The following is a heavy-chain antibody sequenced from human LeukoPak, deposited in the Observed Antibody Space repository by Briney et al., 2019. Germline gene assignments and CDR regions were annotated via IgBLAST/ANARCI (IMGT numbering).Heavy chain of an antibody. CDR2: IWNDASNQ. CDR3: AKDAQRGFDYSNSLEK. CDR1: KFTFSHYG. Sequence: GGSLRLSCTASKFTFSHYGMHWVRQAPGKGLEWVAVIWNDASNQYYADSVKGRLTVSRDNSQNTLYLQMNSLRPEDTAVYYCAKDAQRGFDYSNSLEKWGKGTLVTVSS. D-gene: IGHD4-11*01. J-gene: IGHJ4*02. V-gene: IGHV3-33*06.